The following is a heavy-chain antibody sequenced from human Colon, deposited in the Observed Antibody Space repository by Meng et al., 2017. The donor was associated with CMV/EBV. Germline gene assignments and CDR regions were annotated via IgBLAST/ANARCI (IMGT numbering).Heavy chain of an antibody. CDR3: ARSRVGGGTGPDY. V-gene: IGHV3-66*02. CDR1: GFTVNSKY. D-gene: IGHD1-26*01. CDR2: IYTNDNT. J-gene: IGHJ4*02. Sequence: GESLKISCAASGFTVNSKYMSWVRQAPGKGLEWVSVIYTNDNTFYADSLKGRITIFRDNSQNTLFLQMNSLRPEDTAVYYWARSRVGGGTGPDYWGQGTLVTVSS.